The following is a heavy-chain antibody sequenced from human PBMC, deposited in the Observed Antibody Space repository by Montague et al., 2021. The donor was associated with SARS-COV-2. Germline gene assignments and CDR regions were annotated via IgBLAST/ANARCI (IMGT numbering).Heavy chain of an antibody. CDR3: ARVHIVVVTAMRYFDL. Sequence: TLSLTCTVSGGSISSGGYYWSWIRQHPGKGLEWIGYIYYSGSTYYNPSLKSRVTISVDTSTNQFSLKLSSVTAADTAVYYCARVHIVVVTAMRYFDLWGRGTLVTVSS. V-gene: IGHV4-31*03. CDR2: IYYSGST. CDR1: GGSISSGGYY. J-gene: IGHJ2*01. D-gene: IGHD2-21*02.